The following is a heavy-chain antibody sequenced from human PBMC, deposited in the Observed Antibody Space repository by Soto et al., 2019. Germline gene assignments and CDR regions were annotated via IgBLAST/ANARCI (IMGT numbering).Heavy chain of an antibody. Sequence: GGSLRLSCAASGFTFSSYAMSWVRQAPGKGLEWVSAISGSGGSTYYADSVKGRFTISRDNSKNTLYLQMNSLRAEDTAVYYCAKGPYDYIWGSYREEYFQHWGQGTLVTVSS. J-gene: IGHJ1*01. CDR3: AKGPYDYIWGSYREEYFQH. CDR1: GFTFSSYA. CDR2: ISGSGGST. V-gene: IGHV3-23*01. D-gene: IGHD3-16*01.